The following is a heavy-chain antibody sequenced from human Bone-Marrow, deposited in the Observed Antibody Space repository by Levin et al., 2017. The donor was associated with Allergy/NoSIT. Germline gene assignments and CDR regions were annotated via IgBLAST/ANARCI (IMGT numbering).Heavy chain of an antibody. D-gene: IGHD3-10*01. J-gene: IGHJ4*02. CDR2: INDSGGQT. CDR3: AKGTQSYFYGSGSNYFDT. Sequence: GESLKISCAASGFSFSTYTLSWVRQAPGKGLEWVSGINDSGGQTYYADAVKGRFTISRDNSKSTLYLQMNSLRGEDTAVYFCAKGTQSYFYGSGSNYFDTWGQGARVTVSS. CDR1: GFSFSTYT. V-gene: IGHV3-23*01.